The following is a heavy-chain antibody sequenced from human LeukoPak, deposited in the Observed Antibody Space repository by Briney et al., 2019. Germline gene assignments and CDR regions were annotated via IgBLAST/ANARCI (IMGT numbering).Heavy chain of an antibody. CDR3: ARGQRMITFGGVIVRLYYFDY. V-gene: IGHV4-34*01. CDR2: INCRGCT. CDR1: GGSFSGYY. Sequence: SETLSLTCAVYGGSFSGYYWSWIRQPPGKGLEWIGEINCRGCTNYNPSLKSRVTISVDTSKNQFSLKLSSVTAADTAVYYCARGQRMITFGGVIVRLYYFDYWGQGTLVTVSS. D-gene: IGHD3-16*02. J-gene: IGHJ4*02.